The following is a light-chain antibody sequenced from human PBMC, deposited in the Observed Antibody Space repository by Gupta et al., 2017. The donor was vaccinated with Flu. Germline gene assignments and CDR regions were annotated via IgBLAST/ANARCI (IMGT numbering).Light chain of an antibody. V-gene: IGKV2D-29*01. CDR2: EVS. CDR3: MQSVQPEIS. Sequence: DVVLTQSPPSLSVAPGQAASMSCKSSTSLLFGDGETYLYWFVKRPGQPPHLLIHEVSKRRGAVSDRFSGSGSGTDFSLHIDPVEAGDVGVYYCMQSVQPEISFGQGT. J-gene: IGKJ5*01. CDR1: TSLLFGDGETY.